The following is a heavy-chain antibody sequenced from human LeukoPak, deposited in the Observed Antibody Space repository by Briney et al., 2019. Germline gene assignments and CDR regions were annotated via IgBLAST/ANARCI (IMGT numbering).Heavy chain of an antibody. Sequence: PGGSLRLSCAASGFTFSSYAMSWVLQAPGKGLEWVSAISGSGGSTYYADSVKGRFTISRDNSKNTLYLQMNSLRAEDTAVYYCAKSIVVVPGPYYYGMDVWGQGTTVTVSS. V-gene: IGHV3-23*01. D-gene: IGHD2-2*01. CDR3: AKSIVVVPGPYYYGMDV. J-gene: IGHJ6*02. CDR2: ISGSGGST. CDR1: GFTFSSYA.